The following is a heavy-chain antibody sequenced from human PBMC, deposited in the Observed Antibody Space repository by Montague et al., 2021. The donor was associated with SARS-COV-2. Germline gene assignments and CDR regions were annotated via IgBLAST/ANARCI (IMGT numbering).Heavy chain of an antibody. CDR1: GVSINEYF. D-gene: IGHD4-11*01. V-gene: IGHV4-59*01. CDR3: VSGRDGCYSHFHF. J-gene: IGHJ1*01. Sequence: SETLSLTCTVSGVSINEYFWTWIRQTPGTGLEWIGYIFINPSPIINACLKLRVIISLDTPKSQVSLRLTSVTAADTAVYFCVSGRDGCYSHFHFWGQGALATVSS. CDR2: IFINPSP.